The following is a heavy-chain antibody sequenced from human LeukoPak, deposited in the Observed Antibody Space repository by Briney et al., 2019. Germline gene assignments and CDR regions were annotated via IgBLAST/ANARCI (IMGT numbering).Heavy chain of an antibody. CDR1: GGSISYSSYY. Sequence: PSETLSLTCTVSGGSISYSSYYWGWIRQPPGKGLEWIGSIYYTGSSYYNPSLKSRVTISVDTSKNQFSLKLRSVTAADTAVYYCARGCSGGSCFSGPFEYWGQGTLVTVSS. J-gene: IGHJ4*02. CDR3: ARGCSGGSCFSGPFEY. D-gene: IGHD2-15*01. CDR2: IYYTGSS. V-gene: IGHV4-39*02.